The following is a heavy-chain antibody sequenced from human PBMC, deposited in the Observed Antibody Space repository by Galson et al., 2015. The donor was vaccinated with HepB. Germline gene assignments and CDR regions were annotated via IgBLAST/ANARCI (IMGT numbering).Heavy chain of an antibody. CDR1: GGTFSSYA. V-gene: IGHV1-69*13. CDR2: IIPIFGTA. CDR3: ARDRARNANFDY. D-gene: IGHD1-14*01. Sequence: SVKVSCKASGGTFSSYAISWVRQAPGQGLEWMGGIIPIFGTANYAQKFQGRVTITADESTSTAYMELSSLRSEDTAVYYCARDRARNANFDYWGQGTLVTVSS. J-gene: IGHJ4*02.